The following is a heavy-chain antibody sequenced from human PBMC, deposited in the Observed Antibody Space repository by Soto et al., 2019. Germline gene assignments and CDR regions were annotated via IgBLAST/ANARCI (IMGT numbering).Heavy chain of an antibody. D-gene: IGHD3-10*01. J-gene: IGHJ4*02. CDR3: ARIYHPELGVYYFDF. V-gene: IGHV2-26*01. Sequence: QVTLKESGPVLVKPTETLTLTCTVSGFSLSNANVGVTWIRQPPGKALEWLAHIFSDDEKSSNPSLKRKVTISKDTSESQVVLTMTNMDPVDTATDYCARIYHPELGVYYFDFWGQGALVTVSS. CDR1: GFSLSNANVG. CDR2: IFSDDEK.